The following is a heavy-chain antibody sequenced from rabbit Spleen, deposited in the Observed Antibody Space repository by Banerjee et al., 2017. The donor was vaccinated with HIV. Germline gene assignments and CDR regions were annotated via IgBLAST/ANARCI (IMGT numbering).Heavy chain of an antibody. V-gene: IGHV1S45*01. CDR2: IYGGSSGST. D-gene: IGHD1-1*01. CDR1: GFSFSSSYW. CDR3: ARDTSSSFSSYGMDL. J-gene: IGHJ6*01. Sequence: EESGGDLVKPEGSLTLTCTASGFSFSSSYWICWVRQAPGKGLEWIACIYGGSSGSTRYATWAKGRFTISKASTTVTLQMTSLTAADTATYFCARDTSSSFSSYGMDLWGPGTLVTVS.